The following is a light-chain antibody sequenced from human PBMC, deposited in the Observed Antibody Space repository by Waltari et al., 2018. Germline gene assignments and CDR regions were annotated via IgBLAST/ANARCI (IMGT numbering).Light chain of an antibody. CDR3: SSYASSSTPPWV. CDR2: DVS. CDR1: SSDVGGYDY. Sequence: QSALTQPASVSGSPGQSITISCTGTSSDVGGYDYVSWYQQHPGKAPKLMIYDVSNRPSGVSNRFSASKSGNTASLTISGLQAEYEADYYCSSYASSSTPPWVFGGGTKLTVL. V-gene: IGLV2-14*03. J-gene: IGLJ3*02.